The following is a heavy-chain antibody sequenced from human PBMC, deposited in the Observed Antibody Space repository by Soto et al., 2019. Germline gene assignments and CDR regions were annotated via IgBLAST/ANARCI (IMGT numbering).Heavy chain of an antibody. V-gene: IGHV4-34*01. CDR1: SGSFSGYY. Sequence: LSLTCGVYSGSFSGYYWTWIRQPPGKGLEWIGEINHSGKTNYNPSLKSRITMSVDTSKNQFSLKLSSVTAADTAVYYCARGPPYSGSYYRYWGQGTLVTVSS. CDR2: INHSGKT. D-gene: IGHD1-26*01. CDR3: ARGPPYSGSYYRY. J-gene: IGHJ4*02.